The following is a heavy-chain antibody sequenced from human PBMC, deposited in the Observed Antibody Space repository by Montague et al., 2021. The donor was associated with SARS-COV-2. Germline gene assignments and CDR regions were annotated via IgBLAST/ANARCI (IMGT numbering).Heavy chain of an antibody. Sequence: SETLSLTCRVSGDSISTSTWWTWVRQTPGKGLEWIGEIFHSGTINYNPSLKSRVSISVDTSNNQFSLRLSSLIAADTAVYYCATLSRRTAAGTRDYFGLDVWGQGTTVAVSS. CDR1: GDSISTSTW. CDR3: ATLSRRTAAGTRDYFGLDV. V-gene: IGHV4-4*02. J-gene: IGHJ6*02. CDR2: IFHSGTI. D-gene: IGHD6-13*01.